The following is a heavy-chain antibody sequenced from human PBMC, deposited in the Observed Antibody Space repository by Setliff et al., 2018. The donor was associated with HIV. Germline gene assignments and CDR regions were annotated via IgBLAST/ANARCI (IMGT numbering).Heavy chain of an antibody. CDR1: GGTFGIYG. J-gene: IGHJ4*02. CDR3: VRVGPWYYGRSGYLASWDY. Sequence: SVKVSCKASGGTFGIYGISWVRQAPGQGLEWMGGTIPMFGTANYAQKFQGRVTITTDESTTTTYMELSSLSSEDTAVYYCVRVGPWYYGRSGYLASWDYWGQGTQVTVSS. V-gene: IGHV1-69*05. D-gene: IGHD3-22*01. CDR2: TIPMFGTA.